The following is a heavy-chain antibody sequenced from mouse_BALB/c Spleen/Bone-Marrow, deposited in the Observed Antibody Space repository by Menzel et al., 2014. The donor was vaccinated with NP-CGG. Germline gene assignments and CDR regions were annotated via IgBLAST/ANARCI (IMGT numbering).Heavy chain of an antibody. CDR2: ISSGSSTI. J-gene: IGHJ2*01. Sequence: EVKLVESGGGLVQPGGSRKLSCAASGFTFSSFGMHWVRQAPEKGLEWVAYISSGSSTIYYADTVMGRFTISRDNPKNTLFLQITSLRSEDTAMYCCARSGSSSGYFDYWGQGTTLTVSS. D-gene: IGHD1-1*01. CDR3: ARSGSSSGYFDY. V-gene: IGHV5-17*02. CDR1: GFTFSSFG.